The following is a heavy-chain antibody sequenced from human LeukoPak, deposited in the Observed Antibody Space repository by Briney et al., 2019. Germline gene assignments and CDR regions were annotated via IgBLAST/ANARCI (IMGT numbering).Heavy chain of an antibody. CDR2: SDPEDGET. D-gene: IGHD6-19*01. CDR1: GYTLTELS. V-gene: IGHV1-24*01. J-gene: IGHJ4*02. Sequence: ASVKVSCKVSGYTLTELSMHWVRQAPGKGLEWMGGSDPEDGETIYAQKFQGRVTMTEDTSTDTAYMELSSLRSEDTAVYYCARDSIAVAGDDFDYWGQGTLVTVSS. CDR3: ARDSIAVAGDDFDY.